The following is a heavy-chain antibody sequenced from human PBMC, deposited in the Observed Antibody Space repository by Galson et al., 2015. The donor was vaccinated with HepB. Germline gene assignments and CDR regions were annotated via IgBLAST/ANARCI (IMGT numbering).Heavy chain of an antibody. CDR3: ARNLYLMTRVD. V-gene: IGHV1-69*06. Sequence: SVKVSCKAPGGTFSSYTITWVRQAPGQGLEWIRGIIPVFATTTYAQKFQGRVTITADKSTNTAYMEMSSLRSEDSAMYYCARNLYLMTRVDWGQGTPVTVSS. J-gene: IGHJ4*02. D-gene: IGHD4-23*01. CDR2: IIPVFATT. CDR1: GGTFSSYT.